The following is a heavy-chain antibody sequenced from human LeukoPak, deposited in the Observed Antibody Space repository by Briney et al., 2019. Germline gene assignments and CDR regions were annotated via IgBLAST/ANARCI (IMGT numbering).Heavy chain of an antibody. CDR3: ASAAYDSSGYFHDY. J-gene: IGHJ4*02. V-gene: IGHV3-74*01. CDR2: LNTDGTTT. D-gene: IGHD3-22*01. Sequence: GGSLRLSCAASGFTFNNYWMHWVRQAPGKGLVWVSRLNTDGTTTNYADSVKGRFTISRDNAKKMVYLQMNSLRAEDTAVYYCASAAYDSSGYFHDYWGQGTLVTVSS. CDR1: GFTFNNYW.